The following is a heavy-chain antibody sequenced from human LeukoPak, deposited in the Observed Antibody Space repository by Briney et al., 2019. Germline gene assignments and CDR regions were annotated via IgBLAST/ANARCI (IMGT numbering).Heavy chain of an antibody. CDR3: AREATSSSAAPQDY. V-gene: IGHV1-3*01. CDR1: GYTVTSYA. J-gene: IGHJ4*02. CDR2: SNAGNGNT. D-gene: IGHD6-6*01. Sequence: ASVRVSCKASGYTVTSYAMYWVRQAPGQRLEWMGCSNAGNGNTKYSQKFQGRVTITRDTSASTAYMELSSLRSEDTAVYYCAREATSSSAAPQDYWGQGTLVTVSS.